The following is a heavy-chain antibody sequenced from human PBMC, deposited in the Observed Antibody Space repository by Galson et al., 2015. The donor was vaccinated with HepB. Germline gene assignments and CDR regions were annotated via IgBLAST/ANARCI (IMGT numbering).Heavy chain of an antibody. V-gene: IGHV3-53*01. CDR3: ARDGGYSYGRSFDY. CDR1: GFIVSSNY. D-gene: IGHD5-18*01. CDR2: IYSGGTT. J-gene: IGHJ4*02. Sequence: SLRLSCAASGFIVSSNYMTWVRQAAGKGLEWVSLIYSGGTTYYADSVKGRFTISRDNSKNTLYLQMNSLRGEDTAVYYCARDGGYSYGRSFDYWGQGTLVTVSS.